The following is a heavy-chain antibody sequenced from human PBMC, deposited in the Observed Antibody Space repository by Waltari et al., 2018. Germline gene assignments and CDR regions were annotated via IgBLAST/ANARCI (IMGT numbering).Heavy chain of an antibody. CDR2: IYYSGST. CDR1: GGSISSYY. J-gene: IGHJ6*02. D-gene: IGHD3-3*01. CDR3: ARRGFGVDV. Sequence: QVQLQESGPGLVKTSETLSLTCTVSGGSISSYYWSWIRQPPGKGLEWIGYIYYSGSTNYNPSLESRVTISVDTSKNQFSLKLSSVTAADTAVYYCARRGFGVDVWGQGTTVTVSS. V-gene: IGHV4-59*01.